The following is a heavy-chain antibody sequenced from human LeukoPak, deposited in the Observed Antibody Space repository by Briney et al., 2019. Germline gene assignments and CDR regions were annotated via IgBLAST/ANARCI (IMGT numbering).Heavy chain of an antibody. Sequence: GGSLRLSCAASGFTFTAYAMHWVRQAPGKGLEWVALLAYDGTNEAYTNSVKGRFTISRDNSKNTVFLQMDNLRLDDTAVYYCARGGALGDTNRFDFWGQGALVTVSS. CDR2: LAYDGTNE. CDR3: ARGGALGDTNRFDF. J-gene: IGHJ4*02. D-gene: IGHD2-8*01. V-gene: IGHV3-30*04. CDR1: GFTFTAYA.